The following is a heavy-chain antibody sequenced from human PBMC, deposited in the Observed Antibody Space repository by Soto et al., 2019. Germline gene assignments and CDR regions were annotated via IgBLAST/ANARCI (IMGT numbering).Heavy chain of an antibody. CDR1: GLTFSNAW. D-gene: IGHD3-10*01. CDR3: TTERLLWFGELLPGAFDI. CDR2: IKSKTDGGTT. V-gene: IGHV3-15*01. Sequence: EVQLVESGGGLVKPGGSLRLSCAASGLTFSNAWMSWVRQAPGKGLEWVGRIKSKTDGGTTDYAAPVKGRFTISRDDSKNTLYLQMNSLKTEDTAVYYCTTERLLWFGELLPGAFDIWGQGTMVTVSS. J-gene: IGHJ3*02.